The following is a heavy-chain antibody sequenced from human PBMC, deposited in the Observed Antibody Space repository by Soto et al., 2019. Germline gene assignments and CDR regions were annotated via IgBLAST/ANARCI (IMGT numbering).Heavy chain of an antibody. Sequence: TLSLTCTVSGGSISSGGYYWSWIRQHPGKGLEWIGYIYYSGSTYYNPSLKSRVTITVDTSKNQFSLKLSSVTAAVTAVFFCVREFPFLVLGEGGFDPWGQGTLVTVSS. CDR2: IYYSGST. D-gene: IGHD3-10*01. CDR3: VREFPFLVLGEGGFDP. J-gene: IGHJ5*02. CDR1: GGSISSGGYY. V-gene: IGHV4-31*03.